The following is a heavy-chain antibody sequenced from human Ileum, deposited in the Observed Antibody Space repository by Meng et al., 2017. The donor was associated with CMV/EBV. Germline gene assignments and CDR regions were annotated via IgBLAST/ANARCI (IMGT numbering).Heavy chain of an antibody. CDR2: IYHTGTT. V-gene: IGHV4-39*07. J-gene: IGHJ4*02. CDR3: ASPFCSSTSCFYCFDY. Sequence: SETLSRTCTVPGGAISSSIYYWGWIRQPPGKGLEWIGSIYHTGTTYYNPSLKSRVAISLDTSKNQFSLKPTSVTAADTAVYYCASPFCSSTSCFYCFDYWGQGTLVTVSS. D-gene: IGHD2-2*01. CDR1: GGAISSSIYY.